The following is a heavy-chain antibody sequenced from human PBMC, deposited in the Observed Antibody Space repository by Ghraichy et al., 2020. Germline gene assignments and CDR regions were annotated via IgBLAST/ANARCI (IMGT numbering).Heavy chain of an antibody. J-gene: IGHJ3*02. V-gene: IGHV4-39*01. Sequence: SETLSLTCTVSGGSISSSNYYWGWIRQPPGKGLEWIGSIYYSGSTYYNPSLKSRVTISVDTSKNQFSLKLSSVTAADTAVYYCARARTVGTMTDAFDIWGQGTMVTVSS. CDR1: GGSISSSNYY. CDR3: ARARTVGTMTDAFDI. D-gene: IGHD3-22*01. CDR2: IYYSGST.